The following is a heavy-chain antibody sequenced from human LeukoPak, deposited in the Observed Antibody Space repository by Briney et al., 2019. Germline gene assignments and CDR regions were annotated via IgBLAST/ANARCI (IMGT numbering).Heavy chain of an antibody. D-gene: IGHD6-13*01. Sequence: TGGSLRLSCAASGFTFSSFGMSWVRQAPGKGLEWVSLITSSGGETFYEDSVKGRFTISRDNSKKTLYLEMNSLRGEDTAVYHCAKRVAGAMTGMDVWGQGTTVTVSS. V-gene: IGHV3-23*01. CDR3: AKRVAGAMTGMDV. CDR1: GFTFSSFG. CDR2: ITSSGGET. J-gene: IGHJ6*02.